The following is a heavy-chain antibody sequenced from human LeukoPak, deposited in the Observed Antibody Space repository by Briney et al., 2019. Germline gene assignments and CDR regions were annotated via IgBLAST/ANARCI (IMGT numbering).Heavy chain of an antibody. CDR3: ARIGPGDYGDRYGMDV. CDR1: GFSLTTSGMS. V-gene: IGHV2-70*11. Sequence: SGPALVKPTQTLTLTCSFSGFSLTTSGMSVTWIRQSPGKALEWLARIDWDDDKYYSTSLKTRLTVSKDTSKNQVVLTMTNMDPVDTGTYYCARIGPGDYGDRYGMDVWGQGTAVTVSS. D-gene: IGHD4-17*01. CDR2: IDWDDDK. J-gene: IGHJ6*02.